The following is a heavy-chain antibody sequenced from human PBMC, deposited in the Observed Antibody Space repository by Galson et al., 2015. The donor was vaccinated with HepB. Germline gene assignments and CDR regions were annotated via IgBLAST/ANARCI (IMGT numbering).Heavy chain of an antibody. J-gene: IGHJ4*02. CDR2: IYPGDSDT. CDR3: ARTSLSCGGDCYSELGFDY. CDR1: GYSFTSYW. Sequence: QSGAEVKKPGESLKISCKGSGYSFTSYWIGWARQMPGKGLEWMGIIYPGDSDTRYSPSFQGQVTISADKSISTAYLQWSSLKASDTAMYYCARTSLSCGGDCYSELGFDYWGQGTLVTVSS. D-gene: IGHD2-21*02. V-gene: IGHV5-51*03.